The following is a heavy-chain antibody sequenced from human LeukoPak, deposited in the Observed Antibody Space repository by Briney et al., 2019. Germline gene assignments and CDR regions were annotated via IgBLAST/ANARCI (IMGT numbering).Heavy chain of an antibody. V-gene: IGHV3-21*01. J-gene: IGHJ6*03. D-gene: IGHD6-19*01. CDR3: ARGYSSGMDV. CDR1: GFTFNSYS. CDR2: ISSSSRFI. Sequence: GGSLRLSCAASGFTFNSYSMNWFRQAPGKGLEWVSSISSSSRFIYYADSVKGRFTISRDNAKNSLYLQMNSLRAEDTAVYYCARGYSSGMDVWGKGTTVTVSS.